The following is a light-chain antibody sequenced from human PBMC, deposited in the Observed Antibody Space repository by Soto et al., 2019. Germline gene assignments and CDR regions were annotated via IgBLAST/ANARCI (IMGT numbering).Light chain of an antibody. V-gene: IGKV3-15*01. J-gene: IGKJ2*01. CDR2: GAS. CDR3: QQYNKWPPYT. CDR1: QSVSSN. Sequence: EIVMTQSPANLSVSPGERATLSCRASQSVSSNLAWYQQKPGQGPRLLIYGASTRATGIPARFSGSGSGTEFTLTSSSLQSEVFAVYYCQQYNKWPPYTFGQGTKVEIK.